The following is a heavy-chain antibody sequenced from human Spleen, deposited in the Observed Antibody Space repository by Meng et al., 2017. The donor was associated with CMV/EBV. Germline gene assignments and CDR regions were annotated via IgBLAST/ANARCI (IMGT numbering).Heavy chain of an antibody. V-gene: IGHV3-30*02. CDR3: AKSLSSNWYAVGY. D-gene: IGHD6-13*01. Sequence: GESLKISCAASGFTFSYYGMHWVRQAPGKGLEWVAFIRFDVSYKANADSVKGRFTISRDNSKNTLYLQMSSLRAEDTAVYYCAKSLSSNWYAVGYWGQGTLVTVSS. CDR2: IRFDVSYK. J-gene: IGHJ4*02. CDR1: GFTFSYYG.